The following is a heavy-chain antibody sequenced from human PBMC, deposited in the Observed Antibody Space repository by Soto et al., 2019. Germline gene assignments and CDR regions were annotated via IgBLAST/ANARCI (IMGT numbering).Heavy chain of an antibody. Sequence: ASVKVSCKASGYIFTGYYMHWVRQAPGQGLEWMGWISAYNGNTNYAQKLQGRVTMTTDTSTSTAYMELRSLRSDDTAVYYCARGGYSGYDPFDYWGQGTLVTVSS. D-gene: IGHD5-12*01. CDR2: ISAYNGNT. J-gene: IGHJ4*02. V-gene: IGHV1-18*04. CDR3: ARGGYSGYDPFDY. CDR1: GYIFTGYY.